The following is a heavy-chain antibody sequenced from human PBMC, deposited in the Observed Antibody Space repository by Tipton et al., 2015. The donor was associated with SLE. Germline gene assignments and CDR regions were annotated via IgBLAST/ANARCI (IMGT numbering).Heavy chain of an antibody. CDR2: INHSGST. D-gene: IGHD7-27*01. CDR1: GGSFSGYY. V-gene: IGHV4-34*01. CDR3: ATGVSPVDY. Sequence: TLSLTCAVYGGSFSGYYWSWIRQPPGKGLEWIGEINHSGSTNYNPSLKGRVTISVDTSKNQFPRKLTSVTAADTAVYYCATGVSPVDYWVQGTLVTDSS. J-gene: IGHJ4*02.